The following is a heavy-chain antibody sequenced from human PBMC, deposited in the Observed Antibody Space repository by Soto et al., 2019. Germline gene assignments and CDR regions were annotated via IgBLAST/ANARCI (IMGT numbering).Heavy chain of an antibody. CDR2: ISDSGGST. V-gene: IGHV3-23*01. CDR3: ATRPYYYGSGSRNYYYYGMDV. CDR1: GFTFSSYA. D-gene: IGHD3-10*01. J-gene: IGHJ6*02. Sequence: RGSLRLSCAASGFTFSSYAMIWVRQAPGKGLEWVSAISDSGGSTYYADSVKGRFTISRDNSKNTLYLQMNSLRAEDTAVYYCATRPYYYGSGSRNYYYYGMDVWGQGTTVTVSS.